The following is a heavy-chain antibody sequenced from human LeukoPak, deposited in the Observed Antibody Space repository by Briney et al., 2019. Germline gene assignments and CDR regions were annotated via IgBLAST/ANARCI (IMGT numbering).Heavy chain of an antibody. CDR2: IIPIFGTA. CDR3: ARVDRLAVAGFDY. J-gene: IGHJ4*02. D-gene: IGHD6-19*01. CDR1: GGTFSSYA. V-gene: IGHV1-69*13. Sequence: GASVKVSCKASGGTFSSYAISRVRQAPGQGLEWMGGIIPIFGTANYAQKFQGRVTITADESTSTAYMELSSLRSEDMAVYYCARVDRLAVAGFDYWGQGTLVTVSS.